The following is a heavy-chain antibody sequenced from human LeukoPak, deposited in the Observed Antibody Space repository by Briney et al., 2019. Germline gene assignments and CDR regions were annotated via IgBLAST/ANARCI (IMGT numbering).Heavy chain of an antibody. V-gene: IGHV1-2*02. D-gene: IGHD6-19*01. Sequence: GASVKVSCKASGYTFTGYYMHWVRQAPGQGLEWMGWINPNSGGTNYAQKFQGRVTKTRDTSISTAYMELSRLTSDDTAVYYCARAIAIAVADDFDYWGQGTLVTVSS. CDR3: ARAIAIAVADDFDY. CDR1: GYTFTGYY. CDR2: INPNSGGT. J-gene: IGHJ4*02.